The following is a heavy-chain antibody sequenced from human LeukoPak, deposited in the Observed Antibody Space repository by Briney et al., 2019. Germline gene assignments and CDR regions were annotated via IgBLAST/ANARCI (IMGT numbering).Heavy chain of an antibody. J-gene: IGHJ4*02. CDR3: ARDGYYGSGRLDY. CDR1: GGPFSDYY. Sequence: SETLSLTCAVYGGPFSDYYWSWIRQPPGKGLEWIGRINHSGSTNYSPSLKSRATISVDTSKSQFSLKLNSMTAADTAVYYCARDGYYGSGRLDYWGQGTLVTVSS. V-gene: IGHV4-34*01. D-gene: IGHD3-10*01. CDR2: INHSGST.